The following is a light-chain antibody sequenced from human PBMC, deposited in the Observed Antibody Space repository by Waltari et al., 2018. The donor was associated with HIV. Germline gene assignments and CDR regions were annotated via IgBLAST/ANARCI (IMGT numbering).Light chain of an antibody. CDR3: CSYAGAYTYV. V-gene: IGLV2-11*01. Sequence: QSALTQPRSVSGSPGQSVTIPCTGTSSDIGHFDYVSCYQQFPGKAPKVIIYEVNQRPSGVPDRFTGSKSGITASLTISGLQGEDEADYYCCSYAGAYTYVFGTGTKVTVL. J-gene: IGLJ1*01. CDR1: SSDIGHFDY. CDR2: EVN.